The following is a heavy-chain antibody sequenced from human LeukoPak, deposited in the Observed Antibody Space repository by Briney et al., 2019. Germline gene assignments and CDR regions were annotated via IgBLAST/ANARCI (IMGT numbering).Heavy chain of an antibody. D-gene: IGHD6-19*01. CDR2: IYTSGST. CDR1: GGSISSYY. V-gene: IGHV4-4*07. Sequence: SETLSLTCTVSGGSISSYYWSRIRQPAGKGLEWIGRIYTSGSTNYNPSLKSRVTMSVDTSKNQFSLKLSSVTAADTAVYYCARGVPAYSSGWPFDYWGQGTLVTVSS. J-gene: IGHJ4*02. CDR3: ARGVPAYSSGWPFDY.